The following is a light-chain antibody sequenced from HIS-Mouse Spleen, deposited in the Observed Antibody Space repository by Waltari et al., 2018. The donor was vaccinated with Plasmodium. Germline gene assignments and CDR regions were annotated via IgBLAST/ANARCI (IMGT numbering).Light chain of an antibody. CDR1: QGISSA. J-gene: IGKJ5*01. V-gene: IGKV1-13*02. Sequence: AIQLTQSPSSLSASVGDRVTITCRASQGISSALAWYQQKPGKAPKLLIYDASSLESGFPSRFSGSGSGTDFTLTISSLQPEDFATYYCQHFNSYPQGTFGQGTRLEIK. CDR2: DAS. CDR3: QHFNSYPQGT.